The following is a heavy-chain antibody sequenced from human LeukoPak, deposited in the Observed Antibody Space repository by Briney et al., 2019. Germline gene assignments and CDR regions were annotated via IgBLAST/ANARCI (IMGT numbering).Heavy chain of an antibody. J-gene: IGHJ4*02. CDR1: GITFSNYA. V-gene: IGHV3-23*01. CDR2: ISGSGGDT. CDR3: AKEAQSRGSYCYFDL. D-gene: IGHD3-10*01. Sequence: GGSLRLSCAASGITFSNYAMTWVRQAPGKGLEWVSVISGSGGDTYYADSVKGRFTISRDNSKSTLYLQVNSLRAEDTAIYYCAKEAQSRGSYCYFDLWGQGTLVTVSS.